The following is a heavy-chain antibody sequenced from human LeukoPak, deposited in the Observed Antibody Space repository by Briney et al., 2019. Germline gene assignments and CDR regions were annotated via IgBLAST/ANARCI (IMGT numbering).Heavy chain of an antibody. Sequence: SETLSLTCTVSGGSIRSSYWSWIRQPPGKGLEWIGYIYYSGSTNYNPSLKSRVTISVDTSKNQFSLKLSSVTAADTAVYYCARKLQGRAFDIWGQGTMVTVSS. CDR2: IYYSGST. CDR1: GGSIRSSY. CDR3: ARKLQGRAFDI. D-gene: IGHD4-11*01. V-gene: IGHV4-59*08. J-gene: IGHJ3*02.